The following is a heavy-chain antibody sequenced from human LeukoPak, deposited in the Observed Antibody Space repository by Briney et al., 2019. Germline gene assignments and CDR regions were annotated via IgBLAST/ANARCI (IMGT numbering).Heavy chain of an antibody. V-gene: IGHV1-8*01. J-gene: IGHJ4*02. Sequence: EASVKVSCKASGYTFTSYDINWVRQATGQGLEWMGWMNPNSGDTGYTQRFQGRVTMTRDTSISTAYMELSSLRSEDTAVYYCARGPYGTGSHFDFWGQGTLVTVSS. D-gene: IGHD3-10*01. CDR3: ARGPYGTGSHFDF. CDR2: MNPNSGDT. CDR1: GYTFTSYD.